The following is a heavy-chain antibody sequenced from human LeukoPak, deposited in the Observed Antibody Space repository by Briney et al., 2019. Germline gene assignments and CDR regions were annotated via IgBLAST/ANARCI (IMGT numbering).Heavy chain of an antibody. CDR3: ARSYDFWSGYPRWYYYYYMDV. CDR1: GGSISSHY. V-gene: IGHV4-59*11. J-gene: IGHJ6*03. Sequence: SETLSLTCTVSGGSISSHYWSWIRQPPGKGLEWTGYIYYSGSTNYNPSLKSRVTISVDTSKNQFSLKLSSVTAADTAVYYCARSYDFWSGYPRWYYYYYMDVWGKGTTVTVSS. D-gene: IGHD3-3*01. CDR2: IYYSGST.